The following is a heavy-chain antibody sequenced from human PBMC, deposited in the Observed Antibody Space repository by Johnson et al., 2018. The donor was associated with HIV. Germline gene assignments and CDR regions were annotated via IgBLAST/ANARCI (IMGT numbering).Heavy chain of an antibody. CDR3: SGDSSGYYYYDAFDI. CDR1: GFTFSSYA. Sequence: QVQLVESGGGVVQPGRSLRLSCAASGFTFSSYAMHWVRQAPGTGLEWVAVISYDGSNKYYADSVKGRFTISRDNSKNTLFLQMTSLRAEDTAVYYCSGDSSGYYYYDAFDIWGQGTMVTVSS. D-gene: IGHD3-22*01. J-gene: IGHJ3*02. V-gene: IGHV3-30-3*01. CDR2: ISYDGSNK.